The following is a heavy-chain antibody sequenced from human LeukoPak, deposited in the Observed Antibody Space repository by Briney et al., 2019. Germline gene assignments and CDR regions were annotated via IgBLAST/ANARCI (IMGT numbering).Heavy chain of an antibody. Sequence: GGSLRLSCAASGFTFSSYNMNWVRQAPGKGLEWVSSITSSGSYIYYADSVKGRFTISRDNAKNSLYLQMNSLRAEDTAVYYCARVPNFANFDWLIDYYYYYYMDVWGKGTTATISS. J-gene: IGHJ6*03. CDR2: ITSSGSYI. D-gene: IGHD3-9*01. CDR1: GFTFSSYN. V-gene: IGHV3-21*01. CDR3: ARVPNFANFDWLIDYYYYYYMDV.